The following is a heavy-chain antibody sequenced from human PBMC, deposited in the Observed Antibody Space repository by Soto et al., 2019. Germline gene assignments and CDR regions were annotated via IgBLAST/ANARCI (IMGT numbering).Heavy chain of an antibody. J-gene: IGHJ6*02. D-gene: IGHD2-2*01. CDR1: GGPLSNYY. CDR2: IDHSGSN. CDR3: ARVGHCTSTSCYLMDV. Sequence: QVQLQQWGAGLLKPSETLSLTCAVYGGPLSNYYWNWIRQPPWKGLEWIGEIDHSGSNTCNPSLKSRLTLSIDTSKNQFSLKLSSLTAADTAVYYCARVGHCTSTSCYLMDVWGQGTTVTVSS. V-gene: IGHV4-34*01.